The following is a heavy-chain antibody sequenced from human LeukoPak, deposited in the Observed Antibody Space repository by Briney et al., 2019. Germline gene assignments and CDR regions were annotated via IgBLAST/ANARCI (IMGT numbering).Heavy chain of an antibody. Sequence: ASVKVSCEASGYTFTGYYMHWVRQSPGQGLEWMGWINPNSGGTNYAQKFQGWVTMTRDTSISTAYMELSRLRSDDTAVYYCARGYYDSSGYRGNWFDPSGQGTLVTVSS. D-gene: IGHD3-22*01. CDR3: ARGYYDSSGYRGNWFDP. CDR2: INPNSGGT. CDR1: GYTFTGYY. V-gene: IGHV1-2*04. J-gene: IGHJ5*02.